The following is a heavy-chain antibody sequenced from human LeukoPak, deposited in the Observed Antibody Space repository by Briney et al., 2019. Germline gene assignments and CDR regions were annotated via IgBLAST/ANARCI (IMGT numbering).Heavy chain of an antibody. D-gene: IGHD2-21*01. CDR2: IKEDGSQK. CDR3: ARDRAYNTFDY. J-gene: IGHJ4*02. CDR1: GFTFSSSW. V-gene: IGHV3-7*01. Sequence: PGGSLRLSCAASGFTFSSSWMTWVRQAPGKGLEWVANIKEDGSQKNYVDSVKGRFTISRDNAKNSLYLQMNSLRVEDTAVYYCARDRAYNTFDYWVQGTLVTVSS.